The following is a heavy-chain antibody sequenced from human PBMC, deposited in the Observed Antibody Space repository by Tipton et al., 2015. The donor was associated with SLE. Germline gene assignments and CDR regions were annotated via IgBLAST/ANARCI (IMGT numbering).Heavy chain of an antibody. CDR1: GLTFSSYA. V-gene: IGHV3-23*04. D-gene: IGHD3-22*01. J-gene: IGHJ3*02. Sequence: QLVQSGGGLVQPGGSLRLSCAASGLTFSSYAMSWVRQAPGKGPEWVSAISGSGGSTYSADSVKGRFTISRDNSKNTLYLQMNSLRAEDTAVYYCAKDRYDSSGYPIRGQGTMVTVSS. CDR2: ISGSGGST. CDR3: AKDRYDSSGYPI.